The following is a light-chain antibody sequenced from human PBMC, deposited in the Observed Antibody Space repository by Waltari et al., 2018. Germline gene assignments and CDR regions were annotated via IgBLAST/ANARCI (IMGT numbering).Light chain of an antibody. V-gene: IGKV3-11*01. CDR2: DTS. CDR3: QQRRDWPLT. CDR1: QSVTYY. J-gene: IGKJ4*01. Sequence: DIVLTQSPAILSLSPGERASLSCRASQSVTYYLAWYQQKPGQAPRLLIYDTSNRATGIPARFSGSGFGTDFTLTISSLEPEDFAVYYCQQRRDWPLTFGGGTKVEIK.